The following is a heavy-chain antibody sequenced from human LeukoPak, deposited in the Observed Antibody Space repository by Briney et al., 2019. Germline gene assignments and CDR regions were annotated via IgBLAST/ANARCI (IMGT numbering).Heavy chain of an antibody. J-gene: IGHJ4*02. CDR1: GGSFSPYY. Sequence: SSETLSLTCAVYGGSFSPYYWSWIRQPPGKGLKWIGEINHSGSTNYNPSLKSRVTISVDTSKNQFSLRLSSVTAADTAVYYCARGGFYCGGDCYVDYWGQGTLVTVSS. CDR2: INHSGST. CDR3: ARGGFYCGGDCYVDY. V-gene: IGHV4-34*01. D-gene: IGHD2-21*02.